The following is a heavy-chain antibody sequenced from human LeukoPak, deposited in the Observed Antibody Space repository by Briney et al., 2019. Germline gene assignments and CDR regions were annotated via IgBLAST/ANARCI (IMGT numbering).Heavy chain of an antibody. Sequence: GGSLRLSCAASGFTFSDYYMSWIRQAPGKGLEWVSYISSSGSTIYYADSVKGRFTISRDNAKNSLYLQMNSLRAEDTAVYYCARLILRGYSYGSHAFDNWGQGTLVTVSS. CDR1: GFTFSDYY. D-gene: IGHD5-18*01. J-gene: IGHJ4*02. V-gene: IGHV3-11*04. CDR2: ISSSGSTI. CDR3: ARLILRGYSYGSHAFDN.